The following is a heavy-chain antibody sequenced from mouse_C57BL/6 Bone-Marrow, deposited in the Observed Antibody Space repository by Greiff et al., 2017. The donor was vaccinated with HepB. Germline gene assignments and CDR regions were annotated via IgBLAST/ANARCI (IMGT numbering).Heavy chain of an antibody. D-gene: IGHD2-4*01. CDR2: IWSGGST. J-gene: IGHJ2*01. CDR1: GFSLTSYG. Sequence: VHLVESGPGLVQPSQSLSITCTVSGFSLTSYGVHWVRQSPGKGLEWLGVIWSGGSTDYNAAFISRLSISKDNSKSQVFFKMNSLQADDTAIYYCARIYYDYDRYFDYWGQGTTLTVSS. V-gene: IGHV2-2*01. CDR3: ARIYYDYDRYFDY.